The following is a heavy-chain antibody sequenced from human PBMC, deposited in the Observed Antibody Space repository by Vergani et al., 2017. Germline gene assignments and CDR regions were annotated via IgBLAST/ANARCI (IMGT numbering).Heavy chain of an antibody. CDR3: ARGHYDILTGYSPFDY. CDR2: INSDGSST. J-gene: IGHJ4*02. D-gene: IGHD3-9*01. V-gene: IGHV3-74*01. Sequence: EVQLVESGGGLVQPGGSLRLSCAASGFTFSSYWMHWVRQAPGKGLVWVSRINSDGSSTSYADSVKGRFTISRDNAKNTLYLQMNSLRAGDTAVYYCARGHYDILTGYSPFDYGGQGTLVTVYS. CDR1: GFTFSSYW.